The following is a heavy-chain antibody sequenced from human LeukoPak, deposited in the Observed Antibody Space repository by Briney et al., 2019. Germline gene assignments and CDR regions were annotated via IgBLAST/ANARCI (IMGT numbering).Heavy chain of an antibody. CDR3: AKAFGAARGFYYYMDV. Sequence: GGSLRLSCAASGFTFSSYAMSWVRQAPGKGLEWVSAISGSGGSTYYADSVKGRFTISRDNSKNTLYLQMNSLRAEDTAVYYCAKAFGAARGFYYYMDVWGKGTTVTVSS. V-gene: IGHV3-23*01. D-gene: IGHD6-6*01. J-gene: IGHJ6*03. CDR2: ISGSGGST. CDR1: GFTFSSYA.